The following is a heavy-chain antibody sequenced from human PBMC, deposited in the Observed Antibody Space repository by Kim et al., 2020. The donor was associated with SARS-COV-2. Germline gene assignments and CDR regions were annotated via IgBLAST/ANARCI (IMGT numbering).Heavy chain of an antibody. CDR2: FDPEDGET. Sequence: ASVKVSCMVSGYTLTELSMHWVRQAPGKGLEWMGGFDPEDGETIYAQKFQGRVTMTEDTSTDTAYMELSSLRSEDTAVYYCATTGYCSGGSCYSGFDYWGQGTLVTVSS. D-gene: IGHD2-15*01. J-gene: IGHJ4*02. CDR1: GYTLTELS. CDR3: ATTGYCSGGSCYSGFDY. V-gene: IGHV1-24*01.